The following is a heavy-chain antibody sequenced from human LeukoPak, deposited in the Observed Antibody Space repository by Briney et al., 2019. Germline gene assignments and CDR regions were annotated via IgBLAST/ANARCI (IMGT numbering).Heavy chain of an antibody. Sequence: SETLSLTCTVSGGSISSYYWSWIRQPPGKGLEWIGYIYYSGSTNYNPSLKSRVTISVDTSKNQFSLKLSSVTAADTAVYYCARDRTGPLQHAAFDIWGQGTMVTVSS. V-gene: IGHV4-59*12. CDR3: ARDRTGPLQHAAFDI. D-gene: IGHD1-1*01. CDR2: IYYSGST. J-gene: IGHJ3*02. CDR1: GGSISSYY.